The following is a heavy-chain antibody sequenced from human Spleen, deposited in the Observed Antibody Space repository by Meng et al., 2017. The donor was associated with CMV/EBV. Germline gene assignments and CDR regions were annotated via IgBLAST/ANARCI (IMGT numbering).Heavy chain of an antibody. CDR3: ARDPLIFEGWDV. J-gene: IGHJ6*02. Sequence: GESLKISCAASGFTFSSYAMHWVRQAPGKGLEWVAVISYDGSNKYYADSVKGRFTISRDNSKNSLYLQMNSLRAEDTAVYYCARDPLIFEGWDVWGQGTTVTVSS. CDR1: GFTFSSYA. D-gene: IGHD3-9*01. V-gene: IGHV3-30*04. CDR2: ISYDGSNK.